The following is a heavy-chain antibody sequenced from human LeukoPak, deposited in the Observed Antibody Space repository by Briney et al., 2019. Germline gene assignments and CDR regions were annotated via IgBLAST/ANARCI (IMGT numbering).Heavy chain of an antibody. D-gene: IGHD3-22*01. Sequence: ASVKVSCKVSGYTLTELSMHWVQQAPGKGLEWMEGFDPEDGETIYAQKFQGRVTMTEDTSSDTAYMELSSLRSEDTAVYYCASTPRQDSSGYYYYWGQGTLVTVSS. CDR2: FDPEDGET. CDR3: ASTPRQDSSGYYYY. J-gene: IGHJ4*02. CDR1: GYTLTELS. V-gene: IGHV1-24*01.